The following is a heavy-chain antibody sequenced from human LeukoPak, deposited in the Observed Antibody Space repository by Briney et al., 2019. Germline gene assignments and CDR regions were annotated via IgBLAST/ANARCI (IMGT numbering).Heavy chain of an antibody. CDR1: GGSISSGGYY. CDR3: ARADTMILFDY. D-gene: IGHD3-22*01. J-gene: IGHJ4*02. V-gene: IGHV4-31*03. Sequence: SQTLSLTCTVSGGSISSGGYYWSWIRQHPGKGLEWIGYIYYSGSTYYNPSLKSRDTISVDTSKNQFSLKQSSVTAADTAVYYCARADTMILFDYWGQGTLVTVSS. CDR2: IYYSGST.